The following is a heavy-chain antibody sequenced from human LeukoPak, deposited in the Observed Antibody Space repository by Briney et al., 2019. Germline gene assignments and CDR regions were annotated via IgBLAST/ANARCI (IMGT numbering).Heavy chain of an antibody. CDR1: GGSISGNY. Sequence: SETLSLTCSVSGGSISGNYWSWIRQPPGQGLEWIAYIHSSGYTNYNPSLKSRVTISVDTSNNQFSLKVTSVTAADTAMYYCTKRQGPTSGSYDYFDPWGQGALVTVSS. CDR2: IHSSGYT. CDR3: TKRQGPTSGSYDYFDP. D-gene: IGHD1-26*01. V-gene: IGHV4-4*09. J-gene: IGHJ5*02.